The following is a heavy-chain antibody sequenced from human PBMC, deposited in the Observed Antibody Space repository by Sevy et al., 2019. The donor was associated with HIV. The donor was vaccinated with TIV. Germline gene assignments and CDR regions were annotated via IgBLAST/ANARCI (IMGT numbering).Heavy chain of an antibody. CDR1: GFKFDNYD. J-gene: IGHJ4*02. CDR2: FSGTDGSGTDGTT. CDR3: AKAARYSSVGYSTGEPFDY. V-gene: IGHV3-23*01. D-gene: IGHD3-16*01. Sequence: GGSLRLSCAASGFKFDNYDFSWVRQAPGKGLEWVSGFSGTDGSGTDGTTYYTDSVKGRFIISRDNSKNTLYLEMNSLRVDDTAVYYCAKAARYSSVGYSTGEPFDYWGQGTLVTVSS.